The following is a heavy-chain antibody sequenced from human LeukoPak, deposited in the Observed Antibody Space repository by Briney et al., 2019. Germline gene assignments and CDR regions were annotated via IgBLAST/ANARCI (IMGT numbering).Heavy chain of an antibody. CDR2: INPNSGGT. CDR1: GYTFTGYY. D-gene: IGHD3-16*02. J-gene: IGHJ4*02. V-gene: IGHV1-2*06. CDR3: ARDQIMITFGGVIDDY. Sequence: ASVKVSCKASGYTFTGYYMHWGRQDAGQGLEWMGRINPNSGGTNYAQKFQGRVTMTRDTSISTAYMELSRLRSDDTAVYYCARDQIMITFGGVIDDYWGQGTLVTVSS.